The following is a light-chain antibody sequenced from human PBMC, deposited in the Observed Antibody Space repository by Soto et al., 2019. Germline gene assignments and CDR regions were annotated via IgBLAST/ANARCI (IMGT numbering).Light chain of an antibody. J-gene: IGLJ2*01. CDR2: EVN. V-gene: IGLV2-23*02. CDR3: CSYAGSSAQI. Sequence: QSALTQPASVSGSPGQSITISCTGTSSDVEIYDLVSWYQQHPGKAPKLLIYEVNKRPSGVFNRFSGSKSGNTASLTISGLQAEYEGDYYCCSYAGSSAQIFGGGT. CDR1: SSDVEIYDL.